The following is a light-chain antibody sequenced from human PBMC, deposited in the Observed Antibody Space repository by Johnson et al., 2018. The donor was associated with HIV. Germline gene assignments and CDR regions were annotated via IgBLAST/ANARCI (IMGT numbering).Light chain of an antibody. CDR1: SSNIGNNY. CDR2: ENN. CDR3: GTWDRILSAYV. Sequence: QSVLTQPPSVSAAPGQKVTISCSGSSSNIGNNYVSWYQQLPGTAPKLLIYENNKRPSGIPDRFSGSKSGTSATLGITGLQTGDEADYYCGTWDRILSAYVYGTGTKVTVL. J-gene: IGLJ1*01. V-gene: IGLV1-51*02.